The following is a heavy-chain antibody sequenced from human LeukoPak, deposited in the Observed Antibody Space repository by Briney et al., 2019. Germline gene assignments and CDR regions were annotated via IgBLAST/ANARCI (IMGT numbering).Heavy chain of an antibody. J-gene: IGHJ5*02. D-gene: IGHD6-19*01. Sequence: GESLKISCAASGFTFSSYGMHWVRQAPGKGLEWVAVIWYDGSNKYYADSVKGRFTISRDNAKNLLYLQMNSLRVDDTAFYYCARDRITVTGAYNWFDPWGQGTLVTVSS. V-gene: IGHV3-33*01. CDR3: ARDRITVTGAYNWFDP. CDR2: IWYDGSNK. CDR1: GFTFSSYG.